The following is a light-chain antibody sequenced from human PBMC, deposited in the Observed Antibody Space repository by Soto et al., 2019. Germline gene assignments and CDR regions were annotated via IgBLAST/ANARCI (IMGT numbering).Light chain of an antibody. CDR3: QLYGTSPKP. V-gene: IGKV3-20*01. J-gene: IGKJ1*01. CDR2: DAS. CDR1: QTVSSNY. Sequence: EIVLTQSPGTLSLSPGERATLSCRASQTVSSNYLAWYQQKPGQAPRLLIYDASTRATGIPDRFSGSGSGTDFTLSISRLEPEDFAVYYCQLYGTSPKPFGQGTKVDIK.